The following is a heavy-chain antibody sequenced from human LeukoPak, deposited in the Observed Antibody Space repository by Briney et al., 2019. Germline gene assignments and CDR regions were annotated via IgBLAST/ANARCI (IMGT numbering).Heavy chain of an antibody. D-gene: IGHD1-26*01. Sequence: SETLSLTCAVYGGSFSGYYWSWIRQPPGKGLEWIGEINHSGSTNYNPSLKSRVTISVDTSKNQFSLKLSSVTAADTAVYYCARVGYSGSYYPFDYWGQGTLVTVSS. CDR3: ARVGYSGSYYPFDY. V-gene: IGHV4-34*01. CDR2: INHSGST. J-gene: IGHJ4*02. CDR1: GGSFSGYY.